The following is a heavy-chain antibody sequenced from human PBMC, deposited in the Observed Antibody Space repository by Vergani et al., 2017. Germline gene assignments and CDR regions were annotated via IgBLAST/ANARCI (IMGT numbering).Heavy chain of an antibody. Sequence: EVQMVESGGGLVKPGGSLRLSCEASGFSFPGYAMSWVRQAPGKGLEWVSSVSGSSATPYYADSVKGRFIISRDNSKNTLHLQMNSLRADDTAVYFCTKGSVYYHDSAGHGYDPYTGFDLWGQGTLVTVSS. CDR1: GFSFPGYA. J-gene: IGHJ3*01. CDR3: TKGSVYYHDSAGHGYDPYTGFDL. V-gene: IGHV3-23*04. CDR2: VSGSSATP. D-gene: IGHD5-12*01.